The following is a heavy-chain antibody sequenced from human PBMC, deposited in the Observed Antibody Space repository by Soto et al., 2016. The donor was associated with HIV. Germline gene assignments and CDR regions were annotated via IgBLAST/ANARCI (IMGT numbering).Heavy chain of an antibody. Sequence: EVQLVESGGGLVQPGGSLRLSCAASGFTFSSYSMNWVRQAPGKGLEWVSYISSSSSTIYYADSVKGRFTISRDNAKNSLYLQMNSLRAEDTAVYYCARDQFRSPSAFDIWGQGTSGHRLF. CDR1: GFTFSSYS. J-gene: IGHJ3*02. V-gene: IGHV3-48*01. D-gene: IGHD6-13*01. CDR3: ARDQFRSPSAFDI. CDR2: ISSSSSTI.